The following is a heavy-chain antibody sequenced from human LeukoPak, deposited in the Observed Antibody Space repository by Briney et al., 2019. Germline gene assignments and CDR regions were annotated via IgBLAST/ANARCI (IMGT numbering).Heavy chain of an antibody. V-gene: IGHV4-34*01. D-gene: IGHD5-12*01. Sequence: SETLSLTCAVYGGSFSGYYWCWIRQPPGKGLEWIGEINHSGSTNYNPSLKSRVTISVDTSKNQFSLKLSSVTAADTAVYYCARTRRRYSGSYYYYYGMDVWGQGTTVTVSS. J-gene: IGHJ6*02. CDR2: INHSGST. CDR3: ARTRRRYSGSYYYYYGMDV. CDR1: GGSFSGYY.